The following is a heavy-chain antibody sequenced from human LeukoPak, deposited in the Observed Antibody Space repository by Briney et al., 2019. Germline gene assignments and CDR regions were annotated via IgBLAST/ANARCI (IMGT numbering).Heavy chain of an antibody. Sequence: QAVGSLRLSCAASRFTFITYAMSGVRQAPGKGLEWVSTVTDNGGSTYYAVSVKGRFTMSRDNSKKTLYLQMNSLTAEDTALYYCAKLTRTDGVNNWGQGTLVTVSS. J-gene: IGHJ4*02. CDR3: AKLTRTDGVNN. D-gene: IGHD4-23*01. CDR2: VTDNGGST. CDR1: RFTFITYA. V-gene: IGHV3-23*01.